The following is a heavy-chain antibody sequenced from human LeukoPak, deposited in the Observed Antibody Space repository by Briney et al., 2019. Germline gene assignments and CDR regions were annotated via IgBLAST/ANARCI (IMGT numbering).Heavy chain of an antibody. CDR1: GGSLSPYY. V-gene: IGHV4-34*01. CDR3: ARGGNWFDP. J-gene: IGHJ5*02. Sequence: SETLSLTCDVYGGSLSPYYWTWIRQPPGKGLEWIGEIDHGGSTSYNPSLKSRATISLDKSKNQVFLKVNSVTAADTALYFCARGGNWFDPWGQGTLVSVSS. CDR2: IDHGGST.